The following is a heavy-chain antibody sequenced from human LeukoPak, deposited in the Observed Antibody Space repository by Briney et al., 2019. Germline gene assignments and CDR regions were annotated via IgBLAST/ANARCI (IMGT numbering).Heavy chain of an antibody. Sequence: PSETLSLTCTVSGGSIRSDYWNWIRQPPGKGLEWVGYISDSGTTNYNPPLKSRVTMSVDTSKNQFSLKLSSVTAADTAMYYCARGFYDRSGYSAPFDSWGQGTLVTVSP. V-gene: IGHV4-59*01. CDR1: GGSIRSDY. CDR2: ISDSGTT. J-gene: IGHJ4*02. CDR3: ARGFYDRSGYSAPFDS. D-gene: IGHD3-22*01.